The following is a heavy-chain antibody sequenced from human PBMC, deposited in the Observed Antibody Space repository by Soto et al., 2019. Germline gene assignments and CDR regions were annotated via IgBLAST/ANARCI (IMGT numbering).Heavy chain of an antibody. V-gene: IGHV3-23*01. D-gene: IGHD2-2*01. J-gene: IGHJ4*02. CDR1: GFTFSSYA. CDR3: AKDHCSSTSCYASMVY. Sequence: GGSLRLSCAASGFTFSSYAMSWVRQAPGKGLEWVSAISGSGGSTYYADSVKGRFTISRDNSKNTLYLQMNSLRAEDTAVYYCAKDHCSSTSCYASMVYWGQGTLVNVSS. CDR2: ISGSGGST.